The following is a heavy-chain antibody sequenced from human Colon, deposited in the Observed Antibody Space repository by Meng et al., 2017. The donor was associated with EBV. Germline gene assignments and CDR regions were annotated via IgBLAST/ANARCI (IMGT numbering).Heavy chain of an antibody. D-gene: IGHD6-19*01. Sequence: HVHTPELAPGLFNPPQPPALTCIVSGGSVSSGGYYWTWIRQHPGKGLEWFGHIYYSGSTFYNPSLKRRVIISIDTSKNQFSLNLRSVTAADTAVYYCARVSSGWDYFDYWGQGTLVTVFS. CDR3: ARVSSGWDYFDY. CDR1: GGSVSSGGYY. J-gene: IGHJ4*02. CDR2: IYYSGST. V-gene: IGHV4-31*03.